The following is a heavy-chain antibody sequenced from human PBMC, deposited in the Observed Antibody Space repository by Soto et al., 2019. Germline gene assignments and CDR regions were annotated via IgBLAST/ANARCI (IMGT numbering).Heavy chain of an antibody. J-gene: IGHJ6*02. D-gene: IGHD2-2*01. CDR3: ARDREYCSSTSCYGPGNQHGMDV. Sequence: GGSLRLSCAASGFTFSGYTMNWVRQAPGKGLQWVSSISSSSSYIYYADSVMGRFTISRDNAKNSLYLQMNSLRAEDTAVYYCARDREYCSSTSCYGPGNQHGMDVWGQGTTVTVSS. CDR2: ISSSSSYI. CDR1: GFTFSGYT. V-gene: IGHV3-21*01.